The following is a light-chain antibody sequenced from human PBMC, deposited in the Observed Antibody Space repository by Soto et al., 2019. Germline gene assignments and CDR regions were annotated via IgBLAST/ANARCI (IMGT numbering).Light chain of an antibody. V-gene: IGKV1-5*01. Sequence: DIQVTQSPPTLSASVGDSVTITCRASESITNRLAWFQQKPGKAPKLLIYDASTLQSGVPSRFSGSGSGTEFTLTINSLQPDDFATYYCQQYRNYYTFGQGTKLEIK. CDR3: QQYRNYYT. CDR2: DAS. J-gene: IGKJ2*01. CDR1: ESITNR.